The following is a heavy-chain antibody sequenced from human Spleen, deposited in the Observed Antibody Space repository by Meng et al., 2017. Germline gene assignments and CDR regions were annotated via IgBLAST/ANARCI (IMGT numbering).Heavy chain of an antibody. CDR2: IYHSGSN. D-gene: IGHD1-26*01. Sequence: PRTGSGPGLVKRSGPLSCPCAVSGGCISSRNWWSWVRQPPGKGLEWIGEIYHSGSNNYNPSLKSRVTISVDKSKNQFSLKLGSVTAADTAVYYCASNDLGARRGFGYWGQGTLVTVSS. J-gene: IGHJ4*02. CDR1: GGCISSRNW. CDR3: ASNDLGARRGFGY. V-gene: IGHV4-4*02.